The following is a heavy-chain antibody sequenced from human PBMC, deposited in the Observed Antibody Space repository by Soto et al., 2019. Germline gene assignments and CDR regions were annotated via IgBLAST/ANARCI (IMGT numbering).Heavy chain of an antibody. Sequence: PSETLSLTCTVSGGSISSSSYYWGWIRQPPGKGLEWIGSIYYSGSTYYNPSLKSRVTISVDTSKNQFSLKLSSVTAADTAVYYCARQYYDFWSGYSKAPNWFDPWGQGTLVTVSS. D-gene: IGHD3-3*01. V-gene: IGHV4-39*01. CDR3: ARQYYDFWSGYSKAPNWFDP. J-gene: IGHJ5*02. CDR2: IYYSGST. CDR1: GGSISSSSYY.